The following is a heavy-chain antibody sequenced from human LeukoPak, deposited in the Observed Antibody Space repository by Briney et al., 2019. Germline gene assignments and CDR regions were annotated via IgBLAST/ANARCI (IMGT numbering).Heavy chain of an antibody. CDR2: IYPTDSAT. V-gene: IGHV5-51*01. CDR3: ARRGYDILTGYYFDY. D-gene: IGHD3-9*01. CDR1: GYSFTSYW. J-gene: IGHJ4*02. Sequence: GESLKISCQGSGYSFTSYWIGWVRQLPGKGLEWMGIIYPTDSATKYSPSFQGQVTISVDKSNSTAYLRWSSLQASDTAMYYCARRGYDILTGYYFDYWGQGTLVTVSS.